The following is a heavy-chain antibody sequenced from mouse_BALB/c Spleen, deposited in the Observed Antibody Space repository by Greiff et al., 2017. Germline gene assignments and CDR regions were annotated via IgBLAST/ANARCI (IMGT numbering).Heavy chain of an antibody. D-gene: IGHD2-4*01. J-gene: IGHJ4*01. V-gene: IGHV5-17*02. Sequence: EVQLVESGGGLVQPGGSRKLSCAASGFTFSSFGMHWVRQAPEKGLEWVAYISSGSSTIYYADTVKGRFTISRDNPKNTLFLQMTSLRSEDTAMYYCARRRGNYDYDGYAMDYWGQGTSVTVSS. CDR2: ISSGSSTI. CDR1: GFTFSSFG. CDR3: ARRRGNYDYDGYAMDY.